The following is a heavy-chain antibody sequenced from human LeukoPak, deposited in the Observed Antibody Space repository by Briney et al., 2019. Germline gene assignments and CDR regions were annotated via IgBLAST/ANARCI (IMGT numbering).Heavy chain of an antibody. D-gene: IGHD6-19*01. CDR1: DVSVSSDTYY. J-gene: IGHJ3*02. V-gene: IGHV4-31*11. CDR3: ARAPGQWKAFDI. Sequence: SETLSLTCAVSDVSVSSDTYYWSWIRQHPGKGLEWIGYIYYSGSTYYNPSLKSRVAISVDTSKNQFSLKLNSVTAADTAVYYCARAPGQWKAFDIWGQGTVVTVSS. CDR2: IYYSGST.